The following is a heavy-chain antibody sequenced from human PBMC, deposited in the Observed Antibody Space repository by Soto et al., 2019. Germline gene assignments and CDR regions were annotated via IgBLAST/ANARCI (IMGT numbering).Heavy chain of an antibody. V-gene: IGHV3-15*07. CDR2: IKSKTDGGTT. J-gene: IGHJ6*02. D-gene: IGHD3-22*01. Sequence: GGSLRLSCAASGFTFSNAWMNWVRQAPGKGLEWVGRIKSKTDGGTTDYAAPVKGRFTISRDDSKNTLYLQMNSLKTEDTAVYYCTTVINTYYYDSSGYYRPYYYYYGMDVWGQGTTVTVSS. CDR1: GFTFSNAW. CDR3: TTVINTYYYDSSGYYRPYYYYYGMDV.